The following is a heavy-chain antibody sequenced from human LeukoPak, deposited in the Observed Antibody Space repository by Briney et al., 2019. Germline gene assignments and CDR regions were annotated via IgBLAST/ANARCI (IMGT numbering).Heavy chain of an antibody. V-gene: IGHV3-30*18. Sequence: PGGSLRLSCAASGFTFSSYDMHWVRQAPGKGLEWVAVISYDGSNKYYADSVKGRFTISRDNSKNTLYLQMNSLRAEDTAVYYCAKSEAAGIRGVDWFDPWGQGTLVTVSS. CDR2: ISYDGSNK. D-gene: IGHD6-13*01. CDR3: AKSEAAGIRGVDWFDP. CDR1: GFTFSSYD. J-gene: IGHJ5*02.